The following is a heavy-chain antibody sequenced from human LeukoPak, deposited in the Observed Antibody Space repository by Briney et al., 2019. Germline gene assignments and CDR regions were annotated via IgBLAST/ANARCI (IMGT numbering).Heavy chain of an antibody. V-gene: IGHV1-24*01. CDR1: GYTLTELS. Sequence: ASVKVSCKVSGYTLTELSMHWVRQAPGKGLEWMGGFDPENGETIYAQKFQGRVTMTDDTTTDTAYMQLSSLRLEDTAVYYCATDMVGYCGGVTCYSEAYWGQGSLVTVSS. J-gene: IGHJ4*02. D-gene: IGHD2-21*01. CDR2: FDPENGET. CDR3: ATDMVGYCGGVTCYSEAY.